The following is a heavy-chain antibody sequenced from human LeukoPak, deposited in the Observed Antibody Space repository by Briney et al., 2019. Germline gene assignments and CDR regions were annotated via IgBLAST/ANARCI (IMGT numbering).Heavy chain of an antibody. CDR1: GFTFSSYS. Sequence: GGSLRLSCAASGFTFSSYSMNWVRQAPGKGLEWVSYISSSSSYIYYADSVKGRFTISTDNAKNSLYLQMNSLRAEDTAVYYCARDESYGDYEGYYYYMDVWGKGTTVTVSS. CDR3: ARDESYGDYEGYYYYMDV. J-gene: IGHJ6*03. D-gene: IGHD4-17*01. V-gene: IGHV3-21*01. CDR2: ISSSSSYI.